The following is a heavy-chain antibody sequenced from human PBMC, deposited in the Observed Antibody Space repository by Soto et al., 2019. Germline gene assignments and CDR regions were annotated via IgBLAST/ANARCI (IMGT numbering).Heavy chain of an antibody. J-gene: IGHJ4*02. V-gene: IGHV4-39*01. CDR3: ARKRRYFYDSSGYTDF. CDR1: AGPTSNIAYC. Sequence: SDPLYLPCSVSAGPTSNIAYCWRWIRQPPGKCLELIGSVYYTGSTFYNPSLKSRVNISVDTSKNQFSLRLSSVTAADTAVYYCARKRRYFYDSSGYTDFCGQGPLVTVPS. D-gene: IGHD3-22*01. CDR2: VYYTGST.